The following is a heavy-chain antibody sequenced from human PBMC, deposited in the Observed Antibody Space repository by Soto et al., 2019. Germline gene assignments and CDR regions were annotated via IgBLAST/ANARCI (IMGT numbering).Heavy chain of an antibody. CDR2: IYYSGST. CDR1: GGSISSYY. Sequence: QVQLQESGPGLVKPSETLSLTCTVSGGSISSYYWSWIRQPPGKGLEWIGYIYYSGSTNYNPSLKSRVTISVDTSKNQFSLKLSSVTAADTAVYYCARGSSWPYYYYCMDVWGKGTTVTVSS. J-gene: IGHJ6*03. V-gene: IGHV4-59*01. D-gene: IGHD6-13*01. CDR3: ARGSSWPYYYYCMDV.